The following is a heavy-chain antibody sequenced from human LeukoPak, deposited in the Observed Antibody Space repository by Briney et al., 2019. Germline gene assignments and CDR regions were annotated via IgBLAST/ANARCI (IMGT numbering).Heavy chain of an antibody. Sequence: PGRSLRLSCAASGFTFSSYAMSWVRQAPGKGLEWVSAISGSGFSTYYTDSVKGRFTISRDNSKNTLYLQMNSLRAEDTAVYYCAKGLWYFDYWGQGTLVTVSS. CDR2: ISGSGFST. CDR3: AKGLWYFDY. D-gene: IGHD4/OR15-4a*01. CDR1: GFTFSSYA. J-gene: IGHJ4*02. V-gene: IGHV3-23*01.